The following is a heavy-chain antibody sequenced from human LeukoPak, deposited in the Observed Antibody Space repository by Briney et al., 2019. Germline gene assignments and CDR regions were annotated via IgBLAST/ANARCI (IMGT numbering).Heavy chain of an antibody. CDR2: ISHSGST. D-gene: IGHD3-10*01. V-gene: IGHV4-34*01. CDR3: ARHSAYYYGSGSQTADFDY. J-gene: IGHJ4*02. Sequence: SETLSLTCTVSGGSISSYYWSWIRQPPGKGLEWIGEISHSGSTNYNRSLKSRVTISVDTSKNQFSLKLSSVTAADTAVYYCARHSAYYYGSGSQTADFDYWGQGTLVTVSS. CDR1: GGSISSYY.